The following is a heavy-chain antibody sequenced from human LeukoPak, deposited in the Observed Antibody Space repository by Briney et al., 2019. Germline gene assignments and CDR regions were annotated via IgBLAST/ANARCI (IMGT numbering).Heavy chain of an antibody. J-gene: IGHJ4*02. CDR2: IGTAGDT. CDR1: GFTFSSYD. D-gene: IGHD3-16*02. CDR3: ARAFGGVIAN. V-gene: IGHV3-13*01. Sequence: GVSLRLSCAASGFTFSSYDMHWVRQARGKGLEWVSAIGTAGDTYYPGSVKGRFTISRENAKNSLYLQMNSLRAGDTAVYYCARAFGGVIANWGQGTLVTVSS.